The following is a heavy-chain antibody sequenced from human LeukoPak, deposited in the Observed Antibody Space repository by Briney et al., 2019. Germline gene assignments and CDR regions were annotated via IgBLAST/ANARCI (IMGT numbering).Heavy chain of an antibody. D-gene: IGHD6-19*01. CDR3: ARDTQWPRAFDI. V-gene: IGHV1-69*06. CDR1: GYTFTSYA. J-gene: IGHJ3*02. Sequence: ASVKVSCKASGYTFTSYAMNLVRQAPGQGLEWMGGIIPIFGTANYAQKFQGRVTITADKSTSTAYMELSSLRSEDTAVYYCARDTQWPRAFDIWGQGTMVTVSS. CDR2: IIPIFGTA.